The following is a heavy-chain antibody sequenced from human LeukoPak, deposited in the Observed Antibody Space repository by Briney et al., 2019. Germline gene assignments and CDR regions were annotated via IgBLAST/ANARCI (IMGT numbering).Heavy chain of an antibody. CDR1: GFTFSSYM. CDR3: ARDGSTNPYYMDV. Sequence: GGSLRLSCAASGFTFSSYMMTLVRQAPGKGLEWVANIKPDGGEKFYVDSVRGRFTISRDNAKNSLYLQMNSLRAEDTAVYYCARDGSTNPYYMDVWGKGTTVTVSS. CDR2: IKPDGGEK. V-gene: IGHV3-7*03. J-gene: IGHJ6*03. D-gene: IGHD2-2*01.